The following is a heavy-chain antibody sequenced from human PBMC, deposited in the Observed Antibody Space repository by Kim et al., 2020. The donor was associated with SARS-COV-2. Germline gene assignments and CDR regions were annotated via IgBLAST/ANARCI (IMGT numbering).Heavy chain of an antibody. Sequence: ASVKVSCKASGYTFTSYGISWVRQAPGQGLEWMGWISAYNGNTNYAQKLQGRVTMTTDTSTSTAYMELRSLRSDDTAVYYCARGAFCTNGVCYTHWYFDLWGRGTLVTVSS. V-gene: IGHV1-18*01. CDR1: GYTFTSYG. CDR2: ISAYNGNT. CDR3: ARGAFCTNGVCYTHWYFDL. J-gene: IGHJ2*01. D-gene: IGHD2-8*01.